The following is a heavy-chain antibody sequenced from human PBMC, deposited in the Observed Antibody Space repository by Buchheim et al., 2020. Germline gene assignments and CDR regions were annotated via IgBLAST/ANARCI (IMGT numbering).Heavy chain of an antibody. D-gene: IGHD1-1*01. J-gene: IGHJ5*02. V-gene: IGHV3-30*18. Sequence: QVQLMESGGGVVQPGRSLRLSCAASGFTFSSYGMHWVRQAPGKGLEWVAVISYDGSNKYYADSVKGRFTISRDNSKNTLYLQMNSLRAEDTAVYYCAKGGWLERSWGWFDPWGQGTL. CDR1: GFTFSSYG. CDR2: ISYDGSNK. CDR3: AKGGWLERSWGWFDP.